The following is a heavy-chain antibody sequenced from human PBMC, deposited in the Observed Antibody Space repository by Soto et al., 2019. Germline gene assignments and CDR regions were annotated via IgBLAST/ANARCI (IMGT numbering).Heavy chain of an antibody. Sequence: PGGSLRLSCEASGFTFSNYAMNWVRQAPGKGLEWASVIIASGASTRDADSVKGRFTIFRDNSKNTLYLQMNSLRVEDTAIYYCARETPGYLDYWGQGTLVTVSS. CDR2: IIASGAST. D-gene: IGHD2-15*01. V-gene: IGHV3-23*01. J-gene: IGHJ4*02. CDR1: GFTFSNYA. CDR3: ARETPGYLDY.